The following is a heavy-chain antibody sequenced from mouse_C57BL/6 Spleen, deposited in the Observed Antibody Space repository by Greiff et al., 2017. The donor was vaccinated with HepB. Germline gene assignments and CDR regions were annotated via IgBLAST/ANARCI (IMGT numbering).Heavy chain of an antibody. V-gene: IGHV5-9-1*02. CDR3: TRGPGDFAY. D-gene: IGHD4-1*01. CDR1: GFTFSSYA. Sequence: EVKLVESGEGLVKPGGSLKLSCAASGFTFSSYAMSWVRQTPEKRLEWVAYISSGGDYIYYADTVKGRVTISRDNARNTLYLQMSSLKSEDTAMYYCTRGPGDFAYWGQGTLVTVSA. CDR2: ISSGGDYI. J-gene: IGHJ3*01.